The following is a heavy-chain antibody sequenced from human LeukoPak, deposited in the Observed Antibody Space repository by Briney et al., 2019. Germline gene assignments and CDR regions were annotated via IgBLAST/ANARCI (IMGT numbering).Heavy chain of an antibody. CDR3: ARGPTHFPMT. Sequence: GGSLRLSCEASGFTFSSYSMNWARQAPGKGLEWVSYISSSSSTIYYADSVKGRFTISRDNAKNSLYLQMNSLRDEDTAVYYCARGPTHFPMTWGQGTLVTVSS. V-gene: IGHV3-48*02. CDR1: GFTFSSYS. CDR2: ISSSSSTI. D-gene: IGHD3-22*01. J-gene: IGHJ5*02.